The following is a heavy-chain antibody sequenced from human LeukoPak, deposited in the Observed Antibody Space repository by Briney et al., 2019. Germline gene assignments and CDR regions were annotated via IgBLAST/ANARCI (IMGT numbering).Heavy chain of an antibody. D-gene: IGHD2-2*01. J-gene: IGHJ5*02. CDR1: GGTFSSYA. CDR2: IIPIFGTA. CDR3: ARELGCSSTSCYFPWFDP. Sequence: SVKVSCKASGGTFSSYAISWVRQAPGQGLEWMGGIIPIFGTANYAQKFQGRVTITADESTSTAYMELSSLGSEDTAVYYCARELGCSSTSCYFPWFDPWGQGTLVTVSS. V-gene: IGHV1-69*01.